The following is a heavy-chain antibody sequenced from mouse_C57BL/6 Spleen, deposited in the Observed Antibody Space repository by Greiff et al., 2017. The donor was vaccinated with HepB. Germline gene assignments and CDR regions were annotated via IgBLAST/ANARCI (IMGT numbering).Heavy chain of an antibody. V-gene: IGHV1-26*01. J-gene: IGHJ2*01. CDR1: GYTFTDYY. CDR2: INPNNGGT. CDR3: ASKPGRYFDY. Sequence: VQLQQSGPELVKPGASVKISCKASGYTFTDYYMNWVKQSHGKSLEWIGDINPNNGGTSYNQKFKGKATLTVDKSSSTAYMELRSLTSEDSAVYYCASKPGRYFDYWGQGTTLTVSS. D-gene: IGHD4-1*01.